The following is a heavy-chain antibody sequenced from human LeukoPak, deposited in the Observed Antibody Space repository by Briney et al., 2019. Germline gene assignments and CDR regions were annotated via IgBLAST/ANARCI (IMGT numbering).Heavy chain of an antibody. CDR2: INSDGSST. Sequence: GGSLRLSCAASGFTFSSYWMHWVRQAPGKGLVWVSRINSDGSSTSYADSVKDRFTISRDNAKNTLYLQMNSLRAEDTAVYYCAKDTYYYGSGSYLPFDYWGQGTLVTVSS. D-gene: IGHD3-10*01. V-gene: IGHV3-74*01. CDR3: AKDTYYYGSGSYLPFDY. CDR1: GFTFSSYW. J-gene: IGHJ4*02.